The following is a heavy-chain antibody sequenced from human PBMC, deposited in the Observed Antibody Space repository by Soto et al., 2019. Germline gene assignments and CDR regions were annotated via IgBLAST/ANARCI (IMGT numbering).Heavy chain of an antibody. CDR1: GYTFTSYY. D-gene: IGHD2-15*01. V-gene: IGHV1-46*03. Sequence: QVQLVQSGAEVKKPGASVKVSCKASGYTFTSYYMHWVRQAPGQGLEWMGIINPSGGSTSYSQKFQCRVTMTRDTSTSTVYMELSSLRSEDTAVYYCARPLVESAFDIWGQGTMVTVSS. J-gene: IGHJ3*02. CDR3: ARPLVESAFDI. CDR2: INPSGGST.